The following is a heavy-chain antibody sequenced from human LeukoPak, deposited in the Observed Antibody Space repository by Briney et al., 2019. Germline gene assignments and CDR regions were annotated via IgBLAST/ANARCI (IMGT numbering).Heavy chain of an antibody. CDR1: GYTFTSYD. V-gene: IGHV1-8*01. D-gene: IGHD3-10*01. CDR2: MNPNSGNT. J-gene: IGHJ6*03. Sequence: ASVKVSCKASGYTFTSYDINWVRQATGQGLEWMGWMNPNSGNTGYAQKFQGRVTMTRNTSISTAYMELSSLRSEDTAVYYCARGVGFRRVHRGYYYYYMDVWGKGTTVTVSS. CDR3: ARGVGFRRVHRGYYYYYMDV.